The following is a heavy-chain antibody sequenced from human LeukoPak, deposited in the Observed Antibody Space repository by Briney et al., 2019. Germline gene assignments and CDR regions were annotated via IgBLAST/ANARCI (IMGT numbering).Heavy chain of an antibody. J-gene: IGHJ1*01. Sequence: GGSLRLSCAASGFTFSSYEMNWVRQAPGKGLESVSFISSSSGRTTYYADSVRGRFTISRDNAKNTLYLQMSCLRAEDTAVYYCAREFDSGSGDCFQRWGQGTLVTVSS. CDR3: AREFDSGSGDCFQR. CDR2: ISSSSGRTT. V-gene: IGHV3-48*03. CDR1: GFTFSSYE. D-gene: IGHD1-26*01.